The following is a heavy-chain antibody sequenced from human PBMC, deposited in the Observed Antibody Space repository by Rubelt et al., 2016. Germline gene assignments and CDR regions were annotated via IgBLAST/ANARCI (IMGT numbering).Heavy chain of an antibody. CDR3: AKHQGPWYSRLGS. CDR2: IYYNVDT. D-gene: IGHD6-13*01. J-gene: IGHJ5*02. V-gene: IGHV4-39*01. CDR1: GDSISSSHSY. Sequence: QVQLQESGPGLEKPSQTLSLTCTVSGDSISSSHSYWGWIRQPPGEGLEWIGAIYYNVDTYYNPALQSRVSISVDTSKNQLSLSLSSVTAADTAVYYCAKHQGPWYSRLGSWGQGTLVTVSS.